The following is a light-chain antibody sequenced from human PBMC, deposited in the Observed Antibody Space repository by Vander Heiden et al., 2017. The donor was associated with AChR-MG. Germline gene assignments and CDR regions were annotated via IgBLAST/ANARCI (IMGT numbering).Light chain of an antibody. Sequence: SYELTQPPSVSVCPGQTASITCSGANLGDKYACWYQQKPSQSPVLVIYQDRKPPSGIPERFSGSNSGNTATLTISGTQAMDEADYYCQAWDSSTLYVFGTGTKVTVL. J-gene: IGLJ1*01. CDR2: QDR. V-gene: IGLV3-1*01. CDR3: QAWDSSTLYV. CDR1: NLGDKY.